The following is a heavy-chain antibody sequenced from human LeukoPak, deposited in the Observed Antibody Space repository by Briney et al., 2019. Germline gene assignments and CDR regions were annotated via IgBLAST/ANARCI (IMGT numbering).Heavy chain of an antibody. J-gene: IGHJ4*02. CDR1: GGSIKSYY. V-gene: IGHV4-4*07. CDR2: IYPSEST. Sequence: PSETLSLTCSVSGGSIKSYYWSWVRQAAGKGLEWIGRIYPSESTNYNPSLKSRVNMSEDTSKNHFSLSLRSVTAADTAVYYCARGLGVAAADSWGQGILVTVSS. CDR3: ARGLGVAAADS. D-gene: IGHD6-13*01.